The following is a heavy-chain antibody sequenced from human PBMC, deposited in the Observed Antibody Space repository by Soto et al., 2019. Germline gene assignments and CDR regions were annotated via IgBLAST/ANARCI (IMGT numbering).Heavy chain of an antibody. CDR3: VAYSYGLVDY. Sequence: EVQLVESGGGLVQPGGSLRLSCAASGFTFSDHYMDWVRQAPGKGLEWVGRIRNKANSYTTDHAASVKGSFTISTEDSRNSVYLQMNSLKTDDTAVYYCVAYSYGLVDYWGQGTLVTVSS. D-gene: IGHD5-18*01. J-gene: IGHJ4*02. V-gene: IGHV3-72*01. CDR1: GFTFSDHY. CDR2: IRNKANSYTT.